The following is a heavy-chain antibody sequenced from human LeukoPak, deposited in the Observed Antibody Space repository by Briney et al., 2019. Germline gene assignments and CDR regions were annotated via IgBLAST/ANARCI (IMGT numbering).Heavy chain of an antibody. J-gene: IGHJ4*02. CDR3: ARGPSRLHSSSWSSDY. D-gene: IGHD6-13*01. Sequence: GASVKVSCKASGYTFTGYYMHWVRQAPGQGLEWVGLINPNSGGTNYAQKFQGRVTMTRDTSIRTAYMELSRLRSDDTAVYYCARGPSRLHSSSWSSDYWGQGTLVTVSS. CDR1: GYTFTGYY. V-gene: IGHV1-2*06. CDR2: INPNSGGT.